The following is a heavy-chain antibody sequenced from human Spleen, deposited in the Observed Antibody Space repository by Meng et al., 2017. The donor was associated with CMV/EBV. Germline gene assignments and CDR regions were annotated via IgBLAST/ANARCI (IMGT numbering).Heavy chain of an antibody. CDR2: INPGDSDT. CDR1: GYTFSKRW. Sequence: GESLKISCRGSGYTFSKRWIAWVRQMPGQGLEWMGIINPGDSDTRYSPSFLGQVIISADKSISTAYLQWRSLEASDTAMYYCARQSVFGFWRIPPPSLDSWGQGTLVTVSS. J-gene: IGHJ4*02. D-gene: IGHD3-3*01. V-gene: IGHV5-51*01. CDR3: ARQSVFGFWRIPPPSLDS.